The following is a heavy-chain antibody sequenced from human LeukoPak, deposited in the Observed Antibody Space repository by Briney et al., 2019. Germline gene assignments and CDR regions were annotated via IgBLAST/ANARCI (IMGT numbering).Heavy chain of an antibody. Sequence: GGSLRLSCAASGFTFNSYSMNWVRQAPGKGLEWVSSISSSSSYIYYADSVKGRFTISRDNAKNSLYLQMNSLRAEDTAVYYCARIRDVYNDSYDIWGQGTMVTVSS. D-gene: IGHD5-24*01. CDR2: ISSSSSYI. CDR3: ARIRDVYNDSYDI. J-gene: IGHJ3*02. V-gene: IGHV3-21*01. CDR1: GFTFNSYS.